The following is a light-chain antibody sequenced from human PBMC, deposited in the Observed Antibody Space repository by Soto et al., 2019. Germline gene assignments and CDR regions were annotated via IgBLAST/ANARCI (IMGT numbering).Light chain of an antibody. Sequence: QSALTQPRSVSGSPGQSVTISCTGTSSDVGGYNYVSWYQQHPGKAPKLMIYDVSKRPSGVPDRFSGSKSCNKASLTISGLQAEDEADYYCCSYAGSYTYVFGTGTKLTVL. CDR2: DVS. CDR3: CSYAGSYTYV. J-gene: IGLJ1*01. V-gene: IGLV2-11*01. CDR1: SSDVGGYNY.